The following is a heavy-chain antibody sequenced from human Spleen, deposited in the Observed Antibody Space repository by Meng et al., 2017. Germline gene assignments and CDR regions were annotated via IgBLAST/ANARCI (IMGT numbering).Heavy chain of an antibody. V-gene: IGHV3-30*01. CDR2: MSDDGSIQ. D-gene: IGHD4/OR15-4a*01. J-gene: IGHJ4*02. CDR1: GFTFSSYP. Sequence: VQLVGPGGGVVQPGRSQRLSCAASGFTFSSYPNHWVRQAPGKGLEWVAVMSDDGSIQYYADSVKGRFTISRDNSKNTLYLQMNSLRAEDTAVYYCARGGGTMGYWGQGTLVTVSS. CDR3: ARGGGTMGY.